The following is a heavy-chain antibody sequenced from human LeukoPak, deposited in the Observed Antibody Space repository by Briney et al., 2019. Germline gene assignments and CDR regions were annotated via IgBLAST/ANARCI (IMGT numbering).Heavy chain of an antibody. CDR3: AKDLGSGAAAGTTTYYYYYGMDV. Sequence: GGSLRLSCAASGFTFDDYAMHWVRQAPGKGLEWVSGISWNSGSIGYADSVKGRFTISRDNAKNSLYPQMNSLRAEDTALYYCAKDLGSGAAAGTTTYYYYYGMDVWGQGTTVTVSS. J-gene: IGHJ6*02. CDR2: ISWNSGSI. D-gene: IGHD6-13*01. CDR1: GFTFDDYA. V-gene: IGHV3-9*01.